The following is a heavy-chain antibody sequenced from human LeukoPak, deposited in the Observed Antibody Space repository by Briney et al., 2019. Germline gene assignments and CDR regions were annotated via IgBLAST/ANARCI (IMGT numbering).Heavy chain of an antibody. D-gene: IGHD1-26*01. J-gene: IGHJ4*02. CDR2: ISYDGSNK. CDR3: ASPSDPGMGRSFDY. CDR1: GFTFISYS. Sequence: PGGSLRLSCAASGFTFISYSMHWVRQAPGKGLEWVAVISYDGSNKYYADSVKGRFTISRENSKNTVYLQMNSLRADDTAVYYCASPSDPGMGRSFDYWGQGTLVTVSS. V-gene: IGHV3-30-3*01.